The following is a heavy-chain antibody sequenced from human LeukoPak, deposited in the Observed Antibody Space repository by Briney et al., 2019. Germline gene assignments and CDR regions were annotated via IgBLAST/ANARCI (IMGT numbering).Heavy chain of an antibody. CDR1: GGSFSGYY. V-gene: IGHV4-34*01. J-gene: IGHJ6*03. CDR2: INHSGST. Sequence: SETLSLTCAVYGGSFSGYYWSWIRQPPGKGLEWIGEINHSGSTNYNPSLNSRVTISIDTSKNQFSLKLSSVAAADTAVYYCARDGCGGSCFHYYYYYMDVWGKGTTVTISS. D-gene: IGHD2-15*01. CDR3: ARDGCGGSCFHYYYYYMDV.